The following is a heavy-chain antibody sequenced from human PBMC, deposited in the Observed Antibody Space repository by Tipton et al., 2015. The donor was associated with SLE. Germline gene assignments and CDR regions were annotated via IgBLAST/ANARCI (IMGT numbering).Heavy chain of an antibody. V-gene: IGHV4-4*07. J-gene: IGHJ2*01. CDR2: IYTNENT. D-gene: IGHD4-11*01. Sequence: TLSLTCTVSGDSINGYSWSWIRQPAGGGLEWIGRIYTNENTNYNPSLKSRVTMSVDTSKNHFSLKLISVTAADTAVYYCAREFLNPVTTVHYYFDLWGRGTLVTVSS. CDR1: GDSINGYS. CDR3: AREFLNPVTTVHYYFDL.